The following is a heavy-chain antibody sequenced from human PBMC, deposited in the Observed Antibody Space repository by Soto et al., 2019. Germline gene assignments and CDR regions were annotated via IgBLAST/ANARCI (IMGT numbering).Heavy chain of an antibody. J-gene: IGHJ6*02. Sequence: GGSLRLSCAASGFTFSSYGMHWVRQAPGKGLEWVAVISYDGRNKYYGDSVTGRFTISRDNSKETLYLQMNSLRPEDTAVYYCAKEKRITIFGVPPYGMDVWGQGTTVTVSS. V-gene: IGHV3-30*18. D-gene: IGHD3-3*01. CDR3: AKEKRITIFGVPPYGMDV. CDR2: ISYDGRNK. CDR1: GFTFSSYG.